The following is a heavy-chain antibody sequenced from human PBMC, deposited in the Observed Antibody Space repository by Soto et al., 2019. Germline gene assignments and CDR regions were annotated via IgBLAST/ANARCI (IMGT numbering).Heavy chain of an antibody. CDR2: INSDARTT. D-gene: IGHD3-10*01. CDR3: ARGPNGWFGYDY. CDR1: GFTFSTSW. V-gene: IGHV3-74*01. J-gene: IGHJ4*02. Sequence: EVQLVESGGGLVQPGGSLRLSYAASGFTFSTSWMHWVRQAAGKGLVWVSRINSDARTTNYADTVKGRFTISRDNAKNTLYLQMDSLTAEDTAVYYCARGPNGWFGYDYWGQGTLVTVSS.